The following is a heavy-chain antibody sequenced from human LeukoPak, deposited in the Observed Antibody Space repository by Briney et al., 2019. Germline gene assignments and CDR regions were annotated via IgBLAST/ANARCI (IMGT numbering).Heavy chain of an antibody. CDR2: IYPGDSDT. CDR3: ARHQCSGGSCYPTEDY. J-gene: IGHJ4*02. Sequence: GESLRISCKGSGYSFTSYWIGWVRQMPGKGLEWMGIIYPGDSDTRYSPSFQGQVTISADKSISTAYLQWSSLKASDTAMYYCARHQCSGGSCYPTEDYWGQGTLVTVSS. CDR1: GYSFTSYW. V-gene: IGHV5-51*01. D-gene: IGHD2-15*01.